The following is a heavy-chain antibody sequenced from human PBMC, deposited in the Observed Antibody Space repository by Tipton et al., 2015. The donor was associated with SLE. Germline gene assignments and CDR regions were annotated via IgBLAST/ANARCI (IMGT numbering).Heavy chain of an antibody. CDR3: ARGGVVGASDAFDI. D-gene: IGHD1-26*01. CDR2: IYTSGST. J-gene: IGHJ3*02. CDR1: GGSISSYY. V-gene: IGHV4-4*07. Sequence: TLSLTCTVSGGSISSYYWSWIRQPAGKGLEWIGRIYTSGSTNYNPPLKSRVTMSVDTSKNQFSLKLSSVTAADTAVYYCARGGVVGASDAFDIWGQGTMVTVSS.